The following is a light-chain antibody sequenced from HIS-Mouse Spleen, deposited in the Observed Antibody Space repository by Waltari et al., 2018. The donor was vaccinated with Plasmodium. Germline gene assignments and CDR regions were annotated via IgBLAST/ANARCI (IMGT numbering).Light chain of an antibody. CDR2: GAS. V-gene: IGKV3-15*01. J-gene: IGKJ3*01. CDR3: QQYNNWSFT. CDR1: QSVSSN. Sequence: EIVMTQSPATPSVSPGERATLSCRASQSVSSNLACYQQKPGQAPRLLIYGASTRATGMPDRFSGSGSGTEFTLTISSLQSEDFAVYYCQQYNNWSFTFGPGTKVDIK.